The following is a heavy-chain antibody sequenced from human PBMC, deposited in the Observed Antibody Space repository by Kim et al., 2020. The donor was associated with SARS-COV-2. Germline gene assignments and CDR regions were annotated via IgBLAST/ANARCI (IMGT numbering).Heavy chain of an antibody. CDR3: ARDQYGDYALDY. Sequence: GGSLRLSCAASGFTFSTYSMNWVRQAPGKGLEWVSSISSSTTYIYYADSVKGRFTISRDNAKNSLYLQMNSLRAEDTAVYYCARDQYGDYALDYWGQGTLVTVSS. J-gene: IGHJ4*02. CDR2: ISSSTTYI. D-gene: IGHD4-17*01. V-gene: IGHV3-21*01. CDR1: GFTFSTYS.